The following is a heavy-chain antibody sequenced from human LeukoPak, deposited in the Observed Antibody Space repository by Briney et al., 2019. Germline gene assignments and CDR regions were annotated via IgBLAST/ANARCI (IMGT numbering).Heavy chain of an antibody. CDR2: IFPSGGEI. D-gene: IGHD2-8*01. CDR3: ARDRDCTNGVCFSLGYDY. J-gene: IGHJ4*02. V-gene: IGHV3-21*01. CDR1: GFTFSTFA. Sequence: PGGSLRLSCAASGFTFSTFAMIWVRQPPGKGLEWVSSIFPSGGEIHYADSVKGRFTISRDNAKNSLYLQMNSLRAEDTAVYYCARDRDCTNGVCFSLGYDYWGQGTLVTVSS.